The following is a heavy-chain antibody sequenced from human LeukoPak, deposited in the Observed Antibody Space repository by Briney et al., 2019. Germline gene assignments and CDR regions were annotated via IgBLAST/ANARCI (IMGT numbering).Heavy chain of an antibody. J-gene: IGHJ4*02. CDR3: ARASLHGYSSSWYDLDY. V-gene: IGHV1-2*02. CDR2: INPNSGGT. Sequence: ASVMVSCKASGYTFTGYYMHWVRQAPGQGLEWMGWINPNSGGTNYAQKFQGRVTMTRDTSISTAYMELSRLRSDDTAVYYCARASLHGYSSSWYDLDYWGQGTLVTVSS. CDR1: GYTFTGYY. D-gene: IGHD6-13*01.